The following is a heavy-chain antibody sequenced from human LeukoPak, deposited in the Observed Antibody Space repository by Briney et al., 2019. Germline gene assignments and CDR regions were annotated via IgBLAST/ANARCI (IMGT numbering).Heavy chain of an antibody. V-gene: IGHV3-23*01. Sequence: GGSLRLSCTISGFTFSSCVMACVRQAAGKGLEWVSSISGSGGSTYYADSVKARFPLSRDNYMNTLSLQMNRLPADRTAVYYGTKRHCSSTPCYGSDSWGQGTLVTVSS. J-gene: IGHJ4*02. CDR3: TKRHCSSTPCYGSDS. CDR1: GFTFSSCV. D-gene: IGHD2-2*01. CDR2: ISGSGGST.